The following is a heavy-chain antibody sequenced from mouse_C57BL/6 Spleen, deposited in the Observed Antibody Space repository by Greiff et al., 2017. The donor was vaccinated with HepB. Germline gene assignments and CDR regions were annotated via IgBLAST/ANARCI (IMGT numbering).Heavy chain of an antibody. Sequence: QVQLQQSGAELVRPGSSVKLSCKASGYTFTSYWMHWVKQRPIQGLEWIGNIDPSDSETHYNQKFKDKATLTVDKSSSTAYMQLSSLTSEDSAVYYGARDYYGSSHYFDYWGQGTTLTVSS. V-gene: IGHV1-52*01. CDR1: GYTFTSYW. CDR3: ARDYYGSSHYFDY. D-gene: IGHD1-1*01. CDR2: IDPSDSET. J-gene: IGHJ2*01.